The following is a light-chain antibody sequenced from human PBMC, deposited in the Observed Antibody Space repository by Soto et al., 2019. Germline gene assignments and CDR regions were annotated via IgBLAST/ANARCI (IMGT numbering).Light chain of an antibody. J-gene: IGKJ2*01. CDR3: QQYGSSPRT. Sequence: EIVLTQSPGTLSLSPGERATLSCRASQSVSNNYLAWYQQKPGQAPRLVIYGASSGATGIPDRFSGSGSGTDFTLTISRLEPEDFAVYYCQQYGSSPRTFGQGTKLEIK. CDR2: GAS. V-gene: IGKV3-20*01. CDR1: QSVSNNY.